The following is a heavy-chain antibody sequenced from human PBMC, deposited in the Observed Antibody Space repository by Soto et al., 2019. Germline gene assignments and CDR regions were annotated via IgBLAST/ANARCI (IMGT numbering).Heavy chain of an antibody. CDR3: ARGRIVASIHDAFEI. V-gene: IGHV1-18*01. CDR2: ISAYNGKR. D-gene: IGHD2-21*01. CDR1: GYDFTSYG. Sequence: QGQLLQSGDEVKKPVASVRVSCRASGYDFTSYGISWVRQAPGQGLEWVSWISAYNGKRDTAQKFQGRVTMTLDTSTDTAHMELGDLTSADTAVYYCARGRIVASIHDAFEIWGQGTMVAVSS. J-gene: IGHJ3*02.